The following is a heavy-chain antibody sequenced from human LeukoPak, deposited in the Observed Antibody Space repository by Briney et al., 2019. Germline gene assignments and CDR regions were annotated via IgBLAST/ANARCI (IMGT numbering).Heavy chain of an antibody. J-gene: IGHJ4*02. CDR2: IGSSTNYI. V-gene: IGHV3-21*01. D-gene: IGHD2-2*01. Sequence: GGSLRLSCAASGFTFSTYSMNWVRQAPGKGLEWVSSIGSSTNYIYYADSVKGRFTISRDNAKNSLSLQMNSLRAEDTAVYYCARGKCSSSWDPIDYWGQGTLVTVSS. CDR3: ARGKCSSSWDPIDY. CDR1: GFTFSTYS.